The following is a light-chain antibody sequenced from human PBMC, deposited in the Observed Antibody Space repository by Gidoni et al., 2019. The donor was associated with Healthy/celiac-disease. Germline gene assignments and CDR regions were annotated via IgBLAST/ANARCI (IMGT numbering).Light chain of an antibody. Sequence: IVLMQSSRTLSLSPVERATPSSSASQSVSSSYLAWYQQKPGQAPRLLIYGACSSATGSPHRFSGSGSATDFTLTISRLEPEDVAVYYCQQYGSSQKYTFGQXTKLEIK. CDR3: QQYGSSQKYT. CDR1: QSVSSSY. J-gene: IGKJ2*01. CDR2: GAC. V-gene: IGKV3-20*01.